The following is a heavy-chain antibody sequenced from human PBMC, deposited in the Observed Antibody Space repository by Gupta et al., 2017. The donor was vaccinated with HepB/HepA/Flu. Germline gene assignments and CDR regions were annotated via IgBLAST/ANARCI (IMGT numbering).Heavy chain of an antibody. CDR3: ATNGTTVTTARVAAFDV. CDR1: GLTFNTYN. D-gene: IGHD4-17*01. J-gene: IGHJ3*01. V-gene: IGHV3-48*02. CDR2: ISSSGNSL. Sequence: EVQLVESGGGLVRPGGSLRLSCAVSGLTFNTYNINWVRQAPGKGLEWISYISSSGNSLFYADSVKGRFTISRDNAKNSLNLHMNSLTEEDTAVYYCATNGTTVTTARVAAFDVWGQGTLVTVSS.